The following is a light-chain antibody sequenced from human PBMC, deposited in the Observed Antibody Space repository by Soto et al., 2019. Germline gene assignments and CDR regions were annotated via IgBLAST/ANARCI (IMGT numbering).Light chain of an antibody. V-gene: IGKV3-20*01. CDR1: QSFSSSY. Sequence: ENVLTQSPGTLSLSPGDRATLSCRASQSFSSSYLAWYQQKPGQAPMLLIYGASIRATGIPDRFSGSGSGTDFTLTISRLEPEDFAVYFCHQYGTFPITFGQGTRLEI. CDR3: HQYGTFPIT. CDR2: GAS. J-gene: IGKJ5*01.